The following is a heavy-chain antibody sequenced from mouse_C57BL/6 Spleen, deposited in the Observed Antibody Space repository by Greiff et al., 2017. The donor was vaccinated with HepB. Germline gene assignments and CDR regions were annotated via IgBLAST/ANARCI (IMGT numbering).Heavy chain of an antibody. CDR1: GFTFSSYA. D-gene: IGHD1-1*01. V-gene: IGHV5-4*03. J-gene: IGHJ2*01. CDR2: ISDGGSYT. Sequence: EVNLVESGGGLVKPGGSLKLSCAASGFTFSSYAMSWVRQTPEKRLEWVATISDGGSYTYYPDNVKGRFTISRDNAKNNLYLQMSHLKSEDTAMYYCARASITTVVAGYYFDYWGQGTTLTVSS. CDR3: ARASITTVVAGYYFDY.